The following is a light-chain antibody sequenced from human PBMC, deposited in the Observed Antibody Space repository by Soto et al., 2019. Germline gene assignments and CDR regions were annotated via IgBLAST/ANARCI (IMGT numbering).Light chain of an antibody. CDR1: QSISSW. J-gene: IGKJ2*01. CDR3: QQYNSYQYT. Sequence: DIQMTQSPSTLSASVGDRVTITCRASQSISSWLAWYQQKPGKAPKLLIYKASSLEGGIPSRFSGSGSETEFTLTISNLQPEDFATYYCQQYNSYQYTFGQGTKLEIK. V-gene: IGKV1-5*03. CDR2: KAS.